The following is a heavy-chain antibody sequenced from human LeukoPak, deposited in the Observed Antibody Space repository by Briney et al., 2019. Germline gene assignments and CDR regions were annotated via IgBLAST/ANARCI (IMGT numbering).Heavy chain of an antibody. Sequence: SETLSLTCAVYGGSFSGYYWSWIRQPPGKGLEWIGEINHSGSTNYNPSLKSRVTIPVDTSKNQFSLKLSSVTAADTAVYCCARAGYSSSWYKEVNFDYWGQGTLVTVSS. D-gene: IGHD6-13*01. V-gene: IGHV4-34*01. J-gene: IGHJ4*02. CDR3: ARAGYSSSWYKEVNFDY. CDR1: GGSFSGYY. CDR2: INHSGST.